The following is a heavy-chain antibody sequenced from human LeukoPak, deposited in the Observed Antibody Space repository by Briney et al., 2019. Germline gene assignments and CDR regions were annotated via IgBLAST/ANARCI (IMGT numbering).Heavy chain of an antibody. Sequence: PGRSLRLSCAASGFTFSSYSMHCVRQAPGKGLEWVTFISYDGSTKIYADSVKGRFTISRDNSKNTLYLQMNSLTTEDTAVYYCAREGGDMDVWGQGTTVTVSS. D-gene: IGHD3-16*01. CDR1: GFTFSSYS. V-gene: IGHV3-30*04. CDR3: AREGGDMDV. J-gene: IGHJ6*02. CDR2: ISYDGSTK.